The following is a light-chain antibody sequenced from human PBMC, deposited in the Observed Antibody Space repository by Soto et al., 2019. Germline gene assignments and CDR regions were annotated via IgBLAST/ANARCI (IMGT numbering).Light chain of an antibody. Sequence: QLVLTQSPSASASLGASVKLTCTLSSGHSSYAIAWHQQQPEKGPRYLMKLNSDGSHSKGDVIPDRFSGSSSGAERYLTISSLQSEDEADSYCQTWGTGIVVFGGGTQLTVL. CDR2: LNSDGSH. V-gene: IGLV4-69*01. CDR3: QTWGTGIVV. CDR1: SGHSSYA. J-gene: IGLJ2*01.